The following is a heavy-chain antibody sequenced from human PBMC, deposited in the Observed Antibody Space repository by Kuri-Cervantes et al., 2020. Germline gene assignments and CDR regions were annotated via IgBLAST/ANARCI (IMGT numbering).Heavy chain of an antibody. D-gene: IGHD6-19*01. J-gene: IGHJ5*02. CDR2: IHYDGINK. Sequence: GGSLRLSCAASGFTFRSYGMHWVRQAPGKGLEWVAFIHYDGINKYYVDSVKGRFTISRDNSKNTLYLQMNSLRAEDTAVYYCAMLTNGPSGWYHWGQGTLVTVSS. CDR1: GFTFRSYG. CDR3: AMLTNGPSGWYH. V-gene: IGHV3-30*02.